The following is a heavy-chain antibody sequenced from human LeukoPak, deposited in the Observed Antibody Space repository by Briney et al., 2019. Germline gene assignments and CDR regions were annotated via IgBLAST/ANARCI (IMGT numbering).Heavy chain of an antibody. CDR3: ARDSAYSFDL. J-gene: IGHJ4*02. Sequence: GGSLRLSCAASAFTFSSYAMSWVRQAPGKGLEWVAVISYDVTSKYYADSVRGRFTISRDNSKNTLYLQTNSLRAEDTAVYYCARDSAYSFDLWGQGTLVTVSS. D-gene: IGHD4-11*01. CDR2: ISYDVTSK. V-gene: IGHV3-30-3*01. CDR1: AFTFSSYA.